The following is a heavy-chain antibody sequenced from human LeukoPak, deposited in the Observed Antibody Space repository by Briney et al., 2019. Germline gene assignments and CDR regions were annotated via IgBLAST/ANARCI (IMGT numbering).Heavy chain of an antibody. V-gene: IGHV4-30-4*08. D-gene: IGHD2-2*02. J-gene: IGHJ5*02. CDR3: ARSRLLYVDWSAP. CDR2: IYYSGST. CDR1: GGSISSGDYY. Sequence: SQTLSLTCTVSGGSISSGDYYWSWIRQPPGKGLEWIGYIYYSGSTYYNPSLKSRVTISVDTSKNQFSLKLSSVTAADTAVYYWARSRLLYVDWSAPGGQGPLVTVSS.